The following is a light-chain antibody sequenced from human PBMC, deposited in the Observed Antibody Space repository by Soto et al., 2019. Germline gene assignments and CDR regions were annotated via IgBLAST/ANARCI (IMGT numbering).Light chain of an antibody. V-gene: IGLV2-14*01. CDR2: EVS. Sequence: QSALTQPASVSGSPGQSITISCTGTSSDVGAYDYVSWYQQHPGKAPKLVIYEVSNRPSGVSNRFSGSKSGNTASLTISGLQAEDEADYYCSSYTSSSTLFVFGIGTKLTVL. CDR3: SSYTSSSTLFV. CDR1: SSDVGAYDY. J-gene: IGLJ1*01.